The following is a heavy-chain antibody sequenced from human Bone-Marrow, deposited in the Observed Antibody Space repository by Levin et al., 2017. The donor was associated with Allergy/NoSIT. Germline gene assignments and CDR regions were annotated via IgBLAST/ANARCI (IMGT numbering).Heavy chain of an antibody. CDR3: VPHARWLGKGYCYGVEV. J-gene: IGHJ6*02. CDR2: IFWNDDS. Sequence: SGPTLVKPTQTLTLTCSFSGFSLTSGVGVGWIRQPPGGPLEWLSLIFWNDDSRYRLSLKNRLTITKDTSKNQVVLRVANVDPADSATYYCVPHARWLGKGYCYGVEVWGQGTTVTVSS. D-gene: IGHD5-24*01. CDR1: GFSLTSGVG. V-gene: IGHV2-5*01.